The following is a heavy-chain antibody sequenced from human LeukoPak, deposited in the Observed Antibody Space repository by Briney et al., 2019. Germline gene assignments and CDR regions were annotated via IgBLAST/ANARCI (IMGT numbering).Heavy chain of an antibody. CDR2: ISYSGSTT. CDR1: GFTFTNFE. Sequence: GGSLRLSCAASGFTFTNFEMNWVRQAPGKGLECVSYISYSGSTTSYADSVKGRFTISRDNAKNSLYLQMNSLRAEDTAVYYCARAGPPAFDPWGQGTLVTFSS. CDR3: ARAGPPAFDP. J-gene: IGHJ5*02. V-gene: IGHV3-48*03.